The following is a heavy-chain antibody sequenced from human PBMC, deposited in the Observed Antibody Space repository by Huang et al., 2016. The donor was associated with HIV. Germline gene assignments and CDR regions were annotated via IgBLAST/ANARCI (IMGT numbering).Heavy chain of an antibody. J-gene: IGHJ6*03. D-gene: IGHD3-10*01. CDR3: ARHREGPVAYYSGWGSHLNYMDV. Sequence: QLLLQESGPGLVKPSEALALTCAVSGGSIRSSDYHWGWIRQPPGKGLEWIGSIYYTGSTHYRPALKSRVTIAVDTSKNRFFLNLTSMTAADTAVYYCARHREGPVAYYSGWGSHLNYMDVWGRGRTVVVSS. CDR2: IYYTGST. V-gene: IGHV4-39*01. CDR1: GGSIRSSDYH.